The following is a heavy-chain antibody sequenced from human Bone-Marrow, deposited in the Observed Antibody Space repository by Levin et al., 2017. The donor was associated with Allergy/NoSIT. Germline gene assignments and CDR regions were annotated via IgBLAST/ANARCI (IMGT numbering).Heavy chain of an antibody. V-gene: IGHV3-43*01. CDR3: AKGDTDYGLDG. CDR1: GFTFDDYT. CDR2: ISWDGGRI. D-gene: IGHD5-18*01. Sequence: PGGSLRLSCAASGFTFDDYTMHWVRQAPGKGLEWVSLISWDGGRISYTDSVKSRFTISRDNSKNSLYLQMDSLRTEDSALYYCAKGDTDYGLDGWGQGTTVTVSS. J-gene: IGHJ6*02.